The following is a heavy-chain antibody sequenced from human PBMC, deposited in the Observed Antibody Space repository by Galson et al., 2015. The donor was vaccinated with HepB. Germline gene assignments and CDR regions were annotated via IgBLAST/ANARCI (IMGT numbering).Heavy chain of an antibody. CDR2: ISSSSSYI. Sequence: SLRLSCAASGFTFSSYSMNWVRQAPGKGLEWVSSISSSSSYIYYADSVKGRFTISRDNAKNSLYLQMNSLRAEDTAVYYCARDPATVTTFGVGFDYWGQGTLVTVSS. CDR1: GFTFSSYS. J-gene: IGHJ4*02. V-gene: IGHV3-21*01. D-gene: IGHD4-17*01. CDR3: ARDPATVTTFGVGFDY.